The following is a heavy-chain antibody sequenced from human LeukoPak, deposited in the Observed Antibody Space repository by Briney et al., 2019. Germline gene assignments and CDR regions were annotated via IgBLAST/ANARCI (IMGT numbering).Heavy chain of an antibody. J-gene: IGHJ4*02. V-gene: IGHV4-61*08. D-gene: IGHD3-3*01. CDR2: IYYSGST. Sequence: RPSETLSLTCTVSGGSISSGGYYWTWIRQHPGRGLEWIGYIYYSGSTNYNPSLKSRVTISVDTSKNQFSLKLSSVTAADTAVYYCARARYYDFWSGYKQQIPTLDYWGQGTLVTVSS. CDR1: GGSISSGGYY. CDR3: ARARYYDFWSGYKQQIPTLDY.